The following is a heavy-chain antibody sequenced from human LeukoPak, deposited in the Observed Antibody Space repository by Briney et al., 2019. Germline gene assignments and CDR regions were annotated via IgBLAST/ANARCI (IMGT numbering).Heavy chain of an antibody. CDR2: ISISSSYI. CDR3: ARDLGYCSGGSCYSTAFDI. CDR1: GFTFSSYS. D-gene: IGHD2-15*01. J-gene: IGHJ3*02. V-gene: IGHV3-21*01. Sequence: PGGSLRLSCAASGFTFSSYSMNWVRQAPGKGLEWVSSISISSSYIYYADSVKGRFTISRDNAKNSLYLQMNSLRAEDTAVYYCARDLGYCSGGSCYSTAFDIWGQGTMVTVSS.